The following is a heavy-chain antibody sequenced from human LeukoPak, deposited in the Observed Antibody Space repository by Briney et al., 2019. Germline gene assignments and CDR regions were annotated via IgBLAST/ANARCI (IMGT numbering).Heavy chain of an antibody. CDR3: ARERGRSYYIWEENAFDI. D-gene: IGHD1-26*01. CDR1: GFTFSSYA. CDR2: ISYDGSNK. Sequence: AGGSLRLSCAASGFTFSSYAMHWVRQAPGKGLEWVAVISYDGSNKYYADSVKGRFTISRDNSKNTLYLQMNSLRAEDTAVYYCARERGRSYYIWEENAFDIWGQGTMVTVSS. V-gene: IGHV3-30-3*01. J-gene: IGHJ3*02.